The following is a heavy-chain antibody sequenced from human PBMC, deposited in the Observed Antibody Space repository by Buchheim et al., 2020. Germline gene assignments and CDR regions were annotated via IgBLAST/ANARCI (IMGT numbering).Heavy chain of an antibody. CDR1: GGSFSGYY. Sequence: QVQLQQWGAGLLKPSETLSLTCAVYGGSFSGYYWSWIRQPPGKGLEWIGEINHSGSTNYNPSLKSRVTISVDTSKNQFSLKLSSVTDADTAVYYCARGGGSYGYYFDYWGQGTL. D-gene: IGHD1-26*01. CDR2: INHSGST. CDR3: ARGGGSYGYYFDY. V-gene: IGHV4-34*01. J-gene: IGHJ4*02.